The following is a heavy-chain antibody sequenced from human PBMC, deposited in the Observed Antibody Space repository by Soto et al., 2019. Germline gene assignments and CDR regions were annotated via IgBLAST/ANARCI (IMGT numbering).Heavy chain of an antibody. V-gene: IGHV4-34*01. CDR2: ISHSGST. CDR1: GGSFSDYY. J-gene: IGHJ4*02. D-gene: IGHD2-2*01. CDR3: ARGGVGYCTTTTCYPFDY. Sequence: PSETLSLTCAVYGGSFSDYYWSWIRQPPGKGLEWIGEISHSGSTNLNPSLKSRVTISVDTPKNQFSLKLSSLTAADTAVYFCARGGVGYCTTTTCYPFDYWGQGTLVTVSS.